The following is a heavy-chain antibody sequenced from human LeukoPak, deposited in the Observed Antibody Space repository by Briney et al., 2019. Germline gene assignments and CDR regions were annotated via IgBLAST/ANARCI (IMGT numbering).Heavy chain of an antibody. D-gene: IGHD3/OR15-3a*01. V-gene: IGHV1-8*03. CDR2: MNPNSGNT. J-gene: IGHJ4*02. Sequence: ASVKVSCKASGYTFTSYDINWVRQATGQGLEWMGRMNPNSGNTGYAQKFQGRVTITRNTSITTAYTELSSLRSEDTAVYYCARGRDFWTGYYTDYDYWGQGTLVTVSS. CDR3: ARGRDFWTGYYTDYDY. CDR1: GYTFTSYD.